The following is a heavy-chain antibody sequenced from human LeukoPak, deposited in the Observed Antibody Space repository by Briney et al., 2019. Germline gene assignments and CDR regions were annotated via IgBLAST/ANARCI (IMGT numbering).Heavy chain of an antibody. CDR3: ARDLVATV. D-gene: IGHD2-2*01. V-gene: IGHV4-59*01. J-gene: IGHJ4*02. Sequence: SEPLSLTCTVSGGSISSYYWSWIRQPPGKGLEWIGYIYYSGSTNYNPSLKSRVTISVDTSKNQFSLKLSSVTAADTAVYYCARDLVATVWGQGTLVTVSS. CDR2: IYYSGST. CDR1: GGSISSYY.